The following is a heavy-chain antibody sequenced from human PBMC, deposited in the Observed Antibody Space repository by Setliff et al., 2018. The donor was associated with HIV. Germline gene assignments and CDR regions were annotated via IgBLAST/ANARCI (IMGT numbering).Heavy chain of an antibody. CDR3: ASYSYGISDAFDI. V-gene: IGHV4-61*02. CDR2: IYTSGST. CDR1: GGSISSGYYY. D-gene: IGHD5-18*01. Sequence: SETLSLTCTVSGGSISSGYYYWSWIRQPAGKGLEWVGRIYTSGSTSYNPSLKSRLTISVDTSKNQFSLKLNSVTAAYTAVYYCASYSYGISDAFDIWGPGTMVTVSS. J-gene: IGHJ3*02.